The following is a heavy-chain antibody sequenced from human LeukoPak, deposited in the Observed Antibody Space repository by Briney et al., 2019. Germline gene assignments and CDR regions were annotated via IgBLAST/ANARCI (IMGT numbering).Heavy chain of an antibody. J-gene: IGHJ6*04. CDR3: AELGITMIGGV. D-gene: IGHD3-10*02. CDR1: GFTFSSYE. CDR2: ISSSGSTI. Sequence: GGCLRLSCAASGFTFSSYEMNWVRQAPGKGLEWVSYISSSGSTIYYADSVKGRFTISRDNAKNSLYLQMNSLRAEDTAVYYCAELGITMIGGVWGKGTTVTISS. V-gene: IGHV3-48*03.